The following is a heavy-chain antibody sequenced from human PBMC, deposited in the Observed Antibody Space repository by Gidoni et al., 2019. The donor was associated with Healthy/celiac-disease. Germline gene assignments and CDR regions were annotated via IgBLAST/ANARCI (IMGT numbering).Heavy chain of an antibody. V-gene: IGHV4-59*01. CDR2: IYYSGST. CDR3: ARGADYDFWSGYDYYYYYYMDV. J-gene: IGHJ6*03. Sequence: QVQLQEAGPGLVPPSETLSLTCTVSGGSLSRYYWSWIRQPPGKGLEWTGYIYYSGSTHYNPSLKSRVTISGDTSKNQFSLKLSSVAAADTAVDDCARGADYDFWSGYDYYYYYYMDVWGKGTTVTVSS. CDR1: GGSLSRYY. D-gene: IGHD3-3*01.